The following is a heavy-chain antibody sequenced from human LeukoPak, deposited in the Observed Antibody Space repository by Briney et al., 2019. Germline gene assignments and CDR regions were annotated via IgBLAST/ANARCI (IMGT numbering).Heavy chain of an antibody. Sequence: SETLSLTCAVYGGSFSGYYWSWIRQPPGKGLEWIGEINHSGSTNYNPSLKSRVTISINTSKNQFSLRLSSVTAADTAVYYCAGATSREAFDTWGQGTRVTVSS. CDR2: INHSGST. CDR1: GGSFSGYY. D-gene: IGHD2-2*01. CDR3: AGATSREAFDT. J-gene: IGHJ3*02. V-gene: IGHV4-34*01.